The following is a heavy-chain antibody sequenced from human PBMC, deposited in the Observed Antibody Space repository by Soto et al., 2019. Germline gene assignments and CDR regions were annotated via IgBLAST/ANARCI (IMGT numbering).Heavy chain of an antibody. CDR1: GGTISSYT. CDR2: IIPMFRRI. J-gene: IGHJ6*02. D-gene: IGHD2-8*01. CDR3: AREMGPGPGMDV. V-gene: IGHV1-69*01. Sequence: QVQLVQSGAEVKKPGSSVKVSCKASGGTISSYTVNWVRQAPGQGFEWLGGIIPMFRRINYARKFQGRVTITADESRRTANLELITLTSDDPAVYYCAREMGPGPGMDVWGQGTTVTVSS.